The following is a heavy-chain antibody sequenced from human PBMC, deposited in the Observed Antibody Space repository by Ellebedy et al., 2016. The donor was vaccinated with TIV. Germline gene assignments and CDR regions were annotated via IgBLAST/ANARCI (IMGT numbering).Heavy chain of an antibody. CDR1: GFTFSSYW. CDR2: INSDGSST. Sequence: GESLKISCAASGFTFSSYWMHWVRQAPGKGLVWVSRINSDGSSTSYADSVKGRITISRDNAKNTLYLQMNSLRAEDTAVYYCARAGGIVVVPAPMDVWGQGTTVTVSS. V-gene: IGHV3-74*01. CDR3: ARAGGIVVVPAPMDV. J-gene: IGHJ6*02. D-gene: IGHD2-2*01.